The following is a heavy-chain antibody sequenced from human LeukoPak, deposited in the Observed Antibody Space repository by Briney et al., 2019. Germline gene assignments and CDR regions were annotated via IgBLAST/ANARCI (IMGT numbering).Heavy chain of an antibody. CDR1: GGSISSSSHY. CDR3: AREEVSAADY. V-gene: IGHV4-39*01. Sequence: SETLSLTCTVSGGSISSSSHYWAWIRQPPGKGLEWTGSIYYSGGTFYSPSPKSRVTISVDTSKTQFSLKLSAVTAADTAVYYCAREEVSAADYWGQGTLVTVSS. J-gene: IGHJ4*02. D-gene: IGHD2-2*01. CDR2: IYYSGGT.